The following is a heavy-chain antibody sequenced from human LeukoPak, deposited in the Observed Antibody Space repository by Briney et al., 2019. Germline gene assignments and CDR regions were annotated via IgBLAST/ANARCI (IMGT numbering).Heavy chain of an antibody. V-gene: IGHV3-21*01. CDR3: ARDRYSSSLGAFDI. CDR1: GFXYSSYS. Sequence: GGSLRLSCVAFGFXYSSYSINWVRQAPGKGLEWVSSITSSSSYIYYADSVKGRFTISRDNAKNSLYLQMNSLIAEDTAVYYCARDRYSSSLGAFDIWGQGTMVTVSS. D-gene: IGHD6-6*01. J-gene: IGHJ3*02. CDR2: ITSSSSYI.